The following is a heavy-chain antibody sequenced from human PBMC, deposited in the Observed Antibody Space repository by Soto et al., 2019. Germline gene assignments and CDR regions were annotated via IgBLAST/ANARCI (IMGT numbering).Heavy chain of an antibody. D-gene: IGHD3-10*01. CDR1: GYTFTTYW. CDR3: ARLLAGSRLDP. CDR2: IYPGDSDT. Sequence: PGQSMKLSCKGSGYTFTTYWIAWIRQMPGKGLEWMGIIYPGDSDTRYSPSFQGQVTISDDTSISTAYLQWSSLKAFDTAMYYCARLLAGSRLDPWCQGTLVTVSS. V-gene: IGHV5-51*01. J-gene: IGHJ5*02.